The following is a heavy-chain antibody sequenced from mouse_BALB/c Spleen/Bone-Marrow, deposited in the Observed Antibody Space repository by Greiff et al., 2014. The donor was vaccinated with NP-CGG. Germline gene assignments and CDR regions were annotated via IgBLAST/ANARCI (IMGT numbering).Heavy chain of an antibody. CDR3: ARVYGWYFDV. V-gene: IGHV5-6-3*01. D-gene: IGHD1-1*01. J-gene: IGHJ1*01. CDR2: INNNGGST. Sequence: VPLQQSGGGLVQPGGALKLSCVASGFTFSSYGMSLGRPTPDKRLGLVATINNNGGSTYYPDSGKGQFTISRDNAKNTLYLQMSSLKSEDTAMYYCARVYGWYFDVWGAGTTVTVSS. CDR1: GFTFSSYG.